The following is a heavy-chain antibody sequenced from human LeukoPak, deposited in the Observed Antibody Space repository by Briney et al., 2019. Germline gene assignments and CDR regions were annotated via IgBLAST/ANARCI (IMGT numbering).Heavy chain of an antibody. V-gene: IGHV2-70*01. D-gene: IGHD3-10*01. Sequence: SGPALGKSTQTLTLTCTFSGISFSTSGMCVSLIRESPGKALGGIAFIAWADDKYFSTSLETRLTTSNLPSKNQVVLKMTNMVPVDTATYYCARIRSYGSGSIAQGANGLGYFDYWGQGTLVTVSS. CDR2: IAWADDK. CDR3: ARIRSYGSGSIAQGANGLGYFDY. CDR1: GISFSTSGMC. J-gene: IGHJ4*02.